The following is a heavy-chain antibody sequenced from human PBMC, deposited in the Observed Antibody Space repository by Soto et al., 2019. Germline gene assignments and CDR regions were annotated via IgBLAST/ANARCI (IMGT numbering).Heavy chain of an antibody. J-gene: IGHJ4*02. CDR3: AREWDNKSEHSSGWYDDF. D-gene: IGHD6-19*01. CDR2: ISGYSGHT. CDR1: GYTFSSYG. V-gene: IGHV1-18*01. Sequence: QVQLVQSGAEVKMPGASVKVSCKASGYTFSSYGISWVRQAPGQGLEWMGWISGYSGHTYYAQKFQGRVTMTTDTXTXTXXMDLRSLRSDDTAVYYCAREWDNKSEHSSGWYDDFWGQGTLVTVSS.